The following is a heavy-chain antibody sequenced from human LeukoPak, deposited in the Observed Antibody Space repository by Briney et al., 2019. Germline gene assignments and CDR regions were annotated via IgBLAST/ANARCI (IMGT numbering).Heavy chain of an antibody. CDR2: IYYSGST. J-gene: IGHJ4*02. V-gene: IGHV4-39*07. CDR1: GGSISSSYYY. D-gene: IGHD3-10*01. CDR3: ARVGSKLWFGELLYYFDY. Sequence: SETLSLTCTVSGGSISSSYYYWGWIRQPPGKGLEWIGSIYYSGSTYYNPSLKSRVTISVDKSKNQFSLKLSSVTAADTAVYYCARVGSKLWFGELLYYFDYWGQGTLVTVSS.